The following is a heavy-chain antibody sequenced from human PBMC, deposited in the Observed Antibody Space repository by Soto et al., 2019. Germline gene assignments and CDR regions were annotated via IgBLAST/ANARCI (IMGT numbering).Heavy chain of an antibody. J-gene: IGHJ6*02. CDR2: ISYDGSNK. D-gene: IGHD6-13*01. Sequence: GGSLRLSCAASGFTFSSYAMHWVRQAPGKGLEWVAVISYDGSNKYYADSVKGRFTISRDNSKNTLYLQMNSLRAEDTAVYYCARDGALIAAAGTGYYYGMDVWGQGTTVTVSS. V-gene: IGHV3-30*04. CDR1: GFTFSSYA. CDR3: ARDGALIAAAGTGYYYGMDV.